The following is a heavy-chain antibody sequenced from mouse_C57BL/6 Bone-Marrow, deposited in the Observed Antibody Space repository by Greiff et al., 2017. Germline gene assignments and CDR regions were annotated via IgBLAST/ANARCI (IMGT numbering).Heavy chain of an antibody. J-gene: IGHJ4*01. V-gene: IGHV5-17*01. Sequence: VESGGGLVKPGGSLKLSCAASGFTFSDYGMHWVRQAPEKGLEWVAYISSGSSTIYYADTVKGRFTISRDNAKNTLFLQMTSLRSEDTAMYYCAREAYYSNYDAMDYWGQGTSVTVSS. CDR2: ISSGSSTI. CDR1: GFTFSDYG. D-gene: IGHD2-5*01. CDR3: AREAYYSNYDAMDY.